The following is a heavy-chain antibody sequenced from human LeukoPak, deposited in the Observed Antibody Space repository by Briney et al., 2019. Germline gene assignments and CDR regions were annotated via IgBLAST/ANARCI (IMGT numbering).Heavy chain of an antibody. CDR1: GFTVGNNY. Sequence: GGSLRLSCTVSGFTVGNNYMSWVRQAPGKGLEWVALMYSRGSSHYADSVKGRFTVSRDNGKNSLSLQLRSLRAEDTALYYCARAAYNWNWGQGTLVTVSS. CDR2: MYSRGSS. V-gene: IGHV3-53*01. CDR3: ARAAYNWN. D-gene: IGHD1-20*01. J-gene: IGHJ4*02.